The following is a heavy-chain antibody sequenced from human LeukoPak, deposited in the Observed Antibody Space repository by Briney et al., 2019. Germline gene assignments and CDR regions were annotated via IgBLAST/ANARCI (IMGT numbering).Heavy chain of an antibody. Sequence: ASVKVSCKASGYTFTSYGISWVRQAPGQGLEWMGWISAYNGNTNYAQKLQGRVTMTTDTSTSTAYMELRSLRSDDTAVYYCARDSPDFWSGYWYFDYWGQGTLVTVSS. D-gene: IGHD3-3*01. CDR1: GYTFTSYG. V-gene: IGHV1-18*01. J-gene: IGHJ4*02. CDR2: ISAYNGNT. CDR3: ARDSPDFWSGYWYFDY.